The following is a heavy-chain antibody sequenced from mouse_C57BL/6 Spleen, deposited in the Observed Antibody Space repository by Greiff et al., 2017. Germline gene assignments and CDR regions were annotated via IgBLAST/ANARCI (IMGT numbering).Heavy chain of an antibody. CDR1: GFSLTSYA. V-gene: IGHV2-9-1*01. J-gene: IGHJ2*01. Sequence: QVQLQQPGPGLVAPSQSLSITCTVSGFSLTSYAISWVRQPPGKGLEWLGVIWTGGGTNYNSALKSSLSISKDNSKSQVFLKMNSLQTDDTARYYCARPYGNYENGYYLDDGGQGTTRTVSS. CDR2: IWTGGGT. CDR3: ARPYGNYENGYYLDD. D-gene: IGHD2-1*01.